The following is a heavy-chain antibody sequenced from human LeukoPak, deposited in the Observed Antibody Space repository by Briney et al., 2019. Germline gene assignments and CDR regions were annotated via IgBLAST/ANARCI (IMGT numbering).Heavy chain of an antibody. D-gene: IGHD1-14*01. J-gene: IGHJ4*02. CDR3: ARVFTRTTFDY. V-gene: IGHV4-59*01. CDR2: IYYSGST. Sequence: SETLSLTCTVSGGSISSYYWSWIRQPPGKGLEWIGYIYYSGSTNYNPSLKSRVTISVDTSKNQFSLKLSSVTAADTAVYYCARVFTRTTFDYWGQGTLVTVSS. CDR1: GGSISSYY.